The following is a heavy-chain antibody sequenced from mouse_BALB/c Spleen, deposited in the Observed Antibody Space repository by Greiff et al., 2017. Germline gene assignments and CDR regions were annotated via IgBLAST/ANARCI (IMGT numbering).Heavy chain of an antibody. V-gene: IGHV5-12-1*01. CDR3: ARHGYDGISY. CDR2: ISSGGGST. J-gene: IGHJ2*01. D-gene: IGHD2-2*01. Sequence: EVQVVESGGGLVKPGGSLKLSCAASGFAFSSYDMSWVRQTPEKRLEWVAYISSGGGSTYYPDTVKGRFTISRDNAKNTLYLQMSSLKSEDTAMYYCARHGYDGISYWGQGTTLTVSS. CDR1: GFAFSSYD.